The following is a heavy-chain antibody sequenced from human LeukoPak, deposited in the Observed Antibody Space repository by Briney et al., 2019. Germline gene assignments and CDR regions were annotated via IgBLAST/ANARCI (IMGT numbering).Heavy chain of an antibody. Sequence: GGSLRLSCAASGFTFSSYAMRWVRQAPGKGLEWVSAISGSGGSTYYADSVKGRFTISRDNSKNTLYLQMSSLRAEDTAVYYCAKDFGSGWYEVWFDPWGQGTLVTVSS. CDR1: GFTFSSYA. CDR3: AKDFGSGWYEVWFDP. V-gene: IGHV3-23*01. J-gene: IGHJ5*02. D-gene: IGHD6-19*01. CDR2: ISGSGGST.